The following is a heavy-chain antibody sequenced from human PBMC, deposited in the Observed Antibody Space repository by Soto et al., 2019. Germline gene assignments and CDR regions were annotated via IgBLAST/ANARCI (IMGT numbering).Heavy chain of an antibody. CDR1: GGTFSSYA. CDR3: ARDRDHYGSGSYGYYYYGMDV. Sequence: ASVKVSCKASGGTFSSYAISWVRQAPGQGLEWMGGIIPIFGTANYAQKFQGRVTITADKSTSTAYMELSSLRSEDTAVYYCARDRDHYGSGSYGYYYYGMDVWGQGTTVTVSS. CDR2: IIPIFGTA. D-gene: IGHD3-10*01. V-gene: IGHV1-69*06. J-gene: IGHJ6*02.